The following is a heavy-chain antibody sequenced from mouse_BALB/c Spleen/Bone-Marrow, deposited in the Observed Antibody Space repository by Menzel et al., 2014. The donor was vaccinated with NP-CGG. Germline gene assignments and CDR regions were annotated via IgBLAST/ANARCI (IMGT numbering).Heavy chain of an antibody. D-gene: IGHD2-4*01. V-gene: IGHV5-9-3*01. Sequence: VQLKDSGGGLAKPGGSLQLSCAASGFTFSTYAMSWVRQTPEKRLEWVATISSSGSYTYYPDSVKGRFTISRDNAKNTLYLQMSSLRSEDTAMFYCSRLRMITTYFDVWCAGTTVTVSS. CDR1: GFTFSTYA. CDR2: ISSSGSYT. CDR3: SRLRMITTYFDV. J-gene: IGHJ1*01.